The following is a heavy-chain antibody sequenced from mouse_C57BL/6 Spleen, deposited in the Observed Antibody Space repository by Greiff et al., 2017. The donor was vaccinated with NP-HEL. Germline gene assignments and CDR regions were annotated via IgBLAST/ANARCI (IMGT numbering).Heavy chain of an antibody. CDR1: GYTFTGYW. J-gene: IGHJ1*03. CDR3: ARSGYYGTFDV. Sequence: QVQLQQSGAELLKPGASVKLSCKATGYTFTGYWIEWVKQRPGHGLEWIGELLPGSGSTNYNEKFKGKVTFTADTSSNTAYMQLSSRTTEDSAIYYCARSGYYGTFDVWGKGTTVTVSS. D-gene: IGHD1-1*01. CDR2: LLPGSGST. V-gene: IGHV1-9*01.